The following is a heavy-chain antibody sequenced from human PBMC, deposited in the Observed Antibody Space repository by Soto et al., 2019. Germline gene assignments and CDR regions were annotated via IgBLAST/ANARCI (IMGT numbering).Heavy chain of an antibody. CDR3: ARGRVYYDSSGLHFDY. Sequence: SETLSLTCAVYGGSFMGYYGSWSRQPPGKGLEWIGEINHSGSTNYNPSLKSRVTISVDTSKNQFSLKLSSVTAADTAVYYCARGRVYYDSSGLHFDYWGQGTLVTVSS. J-gene: IGHJ4*02. CDR1: GGSFMGYY. V-gene: IGHV4-34*01. CDR2: INHSGST. D-gene: IGHD3-22*01.